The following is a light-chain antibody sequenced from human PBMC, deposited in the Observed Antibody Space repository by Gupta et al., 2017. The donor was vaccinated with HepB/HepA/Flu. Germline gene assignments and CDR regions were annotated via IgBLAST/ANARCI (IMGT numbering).Light chain of an antibody. CDR3: QQYDSSPWT. J-gene: IGKJ1*01. CDR1: QTVDSRS. CDR2: GAS. Sequence: EVLLTQSPGTLSLSPGERATLSCRASQTVDSRSFLWYHQRPGQAPRLLIYGASIRATDIPDRFSGSGSGTDFTLSISSVEPEDFGVYYCQQYDSSPWTFGQGSKVEIK. V-gene: IGKV3-20*01.